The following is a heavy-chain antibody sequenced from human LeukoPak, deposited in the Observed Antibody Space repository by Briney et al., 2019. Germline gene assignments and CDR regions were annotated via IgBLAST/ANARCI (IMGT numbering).Heavy chain of an antibody. CDR3: ARLLGYCSSTSCRNSRNYYYYYGMDV. CDR1: GYSFTSYW. D-gene: IGHD2-2*01. Sequence: PGESLKISCKGSGYSFTSYWIGWVRQMPGKGLEWMGIIYPGDSDTRYSPSFQGQVTISADKSISTAYLQWSSLKASDTAMYYCARLLGYCSSTSCRNSRNYYYYYGMDVWGQGTTVTVSS. V-gene: IGHV5-51*01. CDR2: IYPGDSDT. J-gene: IGHJ6*02.